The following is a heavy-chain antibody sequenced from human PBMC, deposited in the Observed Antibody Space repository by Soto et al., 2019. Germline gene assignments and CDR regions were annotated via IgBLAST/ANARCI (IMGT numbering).Heavy chain of an antibody. CDR3: ARDLGSSGWLSY. CDR1: GYTFTSYA. J-gene: IGHJ4*02. Sequence: ASVKVSCKASGYTFTSYAMHWVRQAPGQRLEWMGWINAGNGNTKYSQKFQGRVTITRDTSASTAYMELSSLRSEDTAVYYCARDLGSSGWLSYWGQGTPVTVSS. V-gene: IGHV1-3*01. D-gene: IGHD6-19*01. CDR2: INAGNGNT.